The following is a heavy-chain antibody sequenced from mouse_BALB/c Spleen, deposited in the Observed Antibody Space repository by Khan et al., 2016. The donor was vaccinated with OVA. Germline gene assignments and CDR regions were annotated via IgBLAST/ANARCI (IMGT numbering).Heavy chain of an antibody. J-gene: IGHJ4*01. CDR3: ARQPYYHYSSMDY. V-gene: IGHV2-6-1*01. D-gene: IGHD2-10*01. CDR2: IWSDGST. CDR1: GFSLTSYG. Sequence: VQLQESGPGLVAPSQSLSITCTISGFSLTSYGVHWVRQPPGKGLEWLVVIWSDGSTAYNSALNSRLSISKDNSKSQVFLKMNSLQTDDTAMYYCARQPYYHYSSMDYWGQGTSVTVSS.